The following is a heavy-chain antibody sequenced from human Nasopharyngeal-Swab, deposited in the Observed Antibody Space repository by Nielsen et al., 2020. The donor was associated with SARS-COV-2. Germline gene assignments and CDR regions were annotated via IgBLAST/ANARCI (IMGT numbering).Heavy chain of an antibody. D-gene: IGHD3-10*01. V-gene: IGHV3-48*01. CDR1: GFTFSSYS. CDR2: ISSSSTTI. Sequence: GESLKISCAASGFTFSSYSMNWVRQAPGKGLEWISYISSSSTTISYADSVKGRFTISRDNSKNTLYLQMNSLRAEDTAVYYCASRWFGEGNGAFDIWGQGTMVTVSS. J-gene: IGHJ3*02. CDR3: ASRWFGEGNGAFDI.